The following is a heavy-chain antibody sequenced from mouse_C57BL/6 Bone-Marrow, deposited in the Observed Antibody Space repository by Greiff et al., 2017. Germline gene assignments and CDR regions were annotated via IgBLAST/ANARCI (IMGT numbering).Heavy chain of an antibody. J-gene: IGHJ2*01. CDR3: ARGEALNFHFDY. CDR2: ISGGGSYT. V-gene: IGHV5-4*03. Sequence: EVKLMESGGGLVKPGGSLKLSCAASGFTFSSYAMSWVRQTPEKRLEWVATISGGGSYTYYPDNVKGRFTISRDNAKNNLYLQMSHLKSEDTAMYYCARGEALNFHFDYWGQGTTLTVSS. D-gene: IGHD1-3*01. CDR1: GFTFSSYA.